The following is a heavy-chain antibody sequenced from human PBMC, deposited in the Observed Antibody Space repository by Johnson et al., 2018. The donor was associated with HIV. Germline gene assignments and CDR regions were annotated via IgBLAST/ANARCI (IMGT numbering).Heavy chain of an antibody. Sequence: VQLVESGGGVERPGESLRLSCVGSGFMFDDYAMSWVRQVPGKGLEWVSGIDWTGANAGYADSVKGRFTIFRDNAKNSLYLQMHSPRREDTAVYYCARPDLGLWFRESNAFDIWGQGTVITVSS. V-gene: IGHV3-20*04. CDR3: ARPDLGLWFRESNAFDI. J-gene: IGHJ3*02. D-gene: IGHD3-10*01. CDR1: GFMFDDYA. CDR2: IDWTGANA.